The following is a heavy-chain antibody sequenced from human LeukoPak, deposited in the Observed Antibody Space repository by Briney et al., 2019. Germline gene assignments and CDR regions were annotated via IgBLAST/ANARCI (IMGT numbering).Heavy chain of an antibody. Sequence: GGSLRLSCAASGFTFSSYAMSWVRQAPGKGLEWVSAISGSGGSTYYADSVKGRFTISRDNSKNTLYLQMNSLRAEDTAVYYCAKPVSRYSSGFLDYWGQGTLVTVSS. J-gene: IGHJ4*02. CDR1: GFTFSSYA. V-gene: IGHV3-23*01. CDR2: ISGSGGST. D-gene: IGHD6-19*01. CDR3: AKPVSRYSSGFLDY.